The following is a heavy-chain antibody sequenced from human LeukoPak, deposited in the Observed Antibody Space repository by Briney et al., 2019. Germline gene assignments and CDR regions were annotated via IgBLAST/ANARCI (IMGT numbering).Heavy chain of an antibody. V-gene: IGHV4-59*12. D-gene: IGHD2-15*01. J-gene: IGHJ4*02. CDR2: IYYSGST. Sequence: KASETLSLTCTVSGGSISSYYWSWIRQPPGKGLEWIGYIYYSGSTNYNPSLKSRVTMSLDTSKNQFSLKLSSVTAADTAMYYCAGSRYCSGGTCYATFDYWGQGTLVTVSS. CDR3: AGSRYCSGGTCYATFDY. CDR1: GGSISSYY.